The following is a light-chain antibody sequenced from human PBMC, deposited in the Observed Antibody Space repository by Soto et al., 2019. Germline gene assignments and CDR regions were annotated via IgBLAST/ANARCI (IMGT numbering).Light chain of an antibody. CDR3: SSYSSTSTRRL. J-gene: IGLJ1*01. CDR2: DVT. CDR1: SNDIGGYNY. V-gene: IGLV2-14*03. Sequence: QSVVTQPASVSGSPGPSNTIPCTGTSNDIGGYNYVSWYQQFPGKAPKLIIYDVTNRPSGVSFRFSGSKSGNTASLTVSGLQAEDEAGYHCSSYSSTSTRRLFGAGTKVTVL.